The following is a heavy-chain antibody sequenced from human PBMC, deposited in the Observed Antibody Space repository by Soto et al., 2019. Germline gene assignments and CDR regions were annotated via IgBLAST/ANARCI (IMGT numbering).Heavy chain of an antibody. CDR2: IYYSGST. D-gene: IGHD6-19*01. V-gene: IGHV4-59*01. CDR1: GGSISSYY. Sequence: PSETLSLTCTVSGGSISSYYWSWIRQPPGKGLEWIGYIYYSGSTNYNPSLKSRVTISVDTSKNQFSLKLSSVTAADTAVYYCAGNTVARNLRDFDYWGQGTLVTVSS. J-gene: IGHJ4*02. CDR3: AGNTVARNLRDFDY.